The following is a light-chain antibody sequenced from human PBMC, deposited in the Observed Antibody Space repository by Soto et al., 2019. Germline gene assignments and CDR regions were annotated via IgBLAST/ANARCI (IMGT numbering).Light chain of an antibody. CDR1: QSVGSSY. Sequence: DIVFTQSPCTLSLSPGESTTLSCRASQSVGSSYLAWYQQKPGQAPRLLIYDTSTRATGIPARFSGSGSGTDFTLTISRLEPEDFAVYYCQQYGDSLITFGQGTKVDIK. CDR3: QQYGDSLIT. CDR2: DTS. J-gene: IGKJ1*01. V-gene: IGKV3-20*01.